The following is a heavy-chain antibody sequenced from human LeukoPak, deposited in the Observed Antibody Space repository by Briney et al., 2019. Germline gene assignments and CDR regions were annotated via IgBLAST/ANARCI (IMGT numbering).Heavy chain of an antibody. CDR1: GGSFSGYY. V-gene: IGHV4-34*01. Sequence: SETLSLTCAVYGGSFSGYYWSWIRQPPGKGLEWIGEINHSGSTNYNPSLKSRVTISVDTSKNQFSLKLSSVTAADTAVYYCASTVVTSLDYWGQGTLVTVSS. J-gene: IGHJ4*02. CDR3: ASTVVTSLDY. D-gene: IGHD4-23*01. CDR2: INHSGST.